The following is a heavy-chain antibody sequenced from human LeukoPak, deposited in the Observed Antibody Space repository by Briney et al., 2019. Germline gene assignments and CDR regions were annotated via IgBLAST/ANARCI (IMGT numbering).Heavy chain of an antibody. V-gene: IGHV3-7*03. J-gene: IGHJ3*02. CDR1: GFIFSNYW. CDR3: VSAVRGSSFAI. CDR2: IKTGGSEK. Sequence: PGGSLRLSCAPSGFIFSNYWVGWVRQAPGKGLESLANIKTGGSEKYYVDSVKRGFSISRDIDKNSLYLQMNRLSAEDTVVYYCVSAVRGSSFAICGQGTKVTVSS. D-gene: IGHD3-10*02.